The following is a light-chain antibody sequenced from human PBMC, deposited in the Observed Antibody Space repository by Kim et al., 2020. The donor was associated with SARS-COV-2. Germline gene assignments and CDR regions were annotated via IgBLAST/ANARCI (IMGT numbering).Light chain of an antibody. J-gene: IGLJ2*01. CDR2: GEN. V-gene: IGLV3-19*01. CDR1: SLRGSY. Sequence: VPLGQTVRVTCQGDSLRGSYASWYQQKPGQAPLLVFYGENNRPSGIPDRFSGSRSGNTASLTITGTRAEDEADYYCNSRDSNDNVVFGGGTQLTVL. CDR3: NSRDSNDNVV.